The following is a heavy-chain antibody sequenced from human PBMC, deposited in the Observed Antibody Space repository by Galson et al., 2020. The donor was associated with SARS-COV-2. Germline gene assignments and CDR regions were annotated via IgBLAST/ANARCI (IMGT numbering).Heavy chain of an antibody. CDR1: GYTFTDYY. Sequence: ASVKVSCKASGYTFTDYYMHWVRQAPRQGLEWMGWINPNSGGTNYAQKFQGRVTMTRDTSISTAYMELSRLRSDDTAVYYCARDQDIVVVVAATLGMDVWGQGTTVTVSS. D-gene: IGHD2-15*01. J-gene: IGHJ6*02. CDR2: INPNSGGT. V-gene: IGHV1-2*02. CDR3: ARDQDIVVVVAATLGMDV.